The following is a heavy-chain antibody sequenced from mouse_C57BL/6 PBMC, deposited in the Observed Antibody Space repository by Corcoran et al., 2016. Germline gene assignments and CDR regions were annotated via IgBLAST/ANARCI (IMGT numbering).Heavy chain of an antibody. V-gene: IGHV9-3*01. CDR2: INTYSGVP. J-gene: IGHJ4*01. CDR3: ARPWGYAMDY. D-gene: IGHD4-1*01. Sequence: QIQLVQSGPELKKPGETVKISCKASGYTFTTYGMSWVKQAPGKGLKWMGWINTYSGVPTYADDFKGRFAFSLETSASTAYLQINNLKNEDTATYFCARPWGYAMDYWGQGTSVTVSS. CDR1: GYTFTTYG.